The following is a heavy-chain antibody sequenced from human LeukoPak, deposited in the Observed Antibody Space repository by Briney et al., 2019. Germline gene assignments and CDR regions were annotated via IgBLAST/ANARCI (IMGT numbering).Heavy chain of an antibody. CDR3: ALLTGDPLDY. J-gene: IGHJ4*02. V-gene: IGHV3-23*01. Sequence: QSGGSLRLSCAASGFTFSSYAMSWVRQAPGKGLEWVSGISGSGGSTYYADSVKGRFTISRDNSKNTLYLQMNSLRAEDTAVYYCALLTGDPLDYWGQGTLVTVSS. CDR1: GFTFSSYA. CDR2: ISGSGGST. D-gene: IGHD7-27*01.